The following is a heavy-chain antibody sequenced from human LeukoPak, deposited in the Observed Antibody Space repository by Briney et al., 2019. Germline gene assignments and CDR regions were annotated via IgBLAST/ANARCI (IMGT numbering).Heavy chain of an antibody. CDR2: INPNNGGT. D-gene: IGHD3-10*01. CDR3: ARDGNYYGSGSYTDS. V-gene: IGHV1-2*02. CDR1: GYTFTGYY. J-gene: IGHJ5*02. Sequence: GASVKVSCKTSGYTFTGYYIHWVRQAPGQGLEWMGWINPNNGGTNYAQQFQGRLTMARDTSISTVYMELSSLRSDDTAVYYCARDGNYYGSGSYTDSWGQGTLLTVSS.